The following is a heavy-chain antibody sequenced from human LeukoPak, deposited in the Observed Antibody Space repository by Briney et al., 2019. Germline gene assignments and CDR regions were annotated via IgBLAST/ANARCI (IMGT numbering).Heavy chain of an antibody. Sequence: GASVKVSCKASGGTFSSYAISWVRQAPGQGLEWMGGIIPIFGTANYAQKFQGRVTITADESTSTAYMELSSLRSEDTAMYYCARGPQVAVAGNFQHWGQGTLVTVSS. V-gene: IGHV1-69*13. J-gene: IGHJ1*01. CDR3: ARGPQVAVAGNFQH. CDR2: IIPIFGTA. CDR1: GGTFSSYA. D-gene: IGHD6-19*01.